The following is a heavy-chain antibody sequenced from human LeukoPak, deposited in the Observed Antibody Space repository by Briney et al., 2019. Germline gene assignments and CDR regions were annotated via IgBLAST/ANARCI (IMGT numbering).Heavy chain of an antibody. Sequence: ASVKVSCKASGYTFTGYYMHWVRQAPGQGLEWMGWINPNSGGTNYAQKFQGRVTMTRDTSISTAYMELSRLRSDDTAVYYCARGSRYQLLYVGFDYWGQGTLVTVSS. CDR1: GYTFTGYY. V-gene: IGHV1-2*02. J-gene: IGHJ4*02. CDR2: INPNSGGT. CDR3: ARGSRYQLLYVGFDY. D-gene: IGHD2-2*02.